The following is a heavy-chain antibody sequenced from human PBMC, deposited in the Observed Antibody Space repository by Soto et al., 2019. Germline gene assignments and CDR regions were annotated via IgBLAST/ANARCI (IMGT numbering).Heavy chain of an antibody. Sequence: GASVKVSCKAFGGTFRNYAVTWVRQAPGQGLEWMGGIIPISGAANYAQKFQGRVTITADESTSTAYMELSSLRSEDTAVYYCARWHYYDSSDYYYISRMGGRFDPWGQGTLVTVSS. V-gene: IGHV1-69*13. D-gene: IGHD3-22*01. J-gene: IGHJ5*02. CDR3: ARWHYYDSSDYYYISRMGGRFDP. CDR1: GGTFRNYA. CDR2: IIPISGAA.